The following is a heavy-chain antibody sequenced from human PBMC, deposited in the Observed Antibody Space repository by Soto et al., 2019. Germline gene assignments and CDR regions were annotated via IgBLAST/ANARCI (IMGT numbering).Heavy chain of an antibody. D-gene: IGHD5-12*01. Sequence: EVQLVESGGGLVQPGRSLRLSCVASGFTFDDYGLHWVRQTPEKGLEWVSSITWNSASVFYADSVKGRFNISRDNAKNSLYLQMNGLRVEDTALYYCAKDNRGYDNDAVNFWGQGTMVTVSS. CDR2: ITWNSASV. CDR3: AKDNRGYDNDAVNF. CDR1: GFTFDDYG. V-gene: IGHV3-9*01. J-gene: IGHJ3*01.